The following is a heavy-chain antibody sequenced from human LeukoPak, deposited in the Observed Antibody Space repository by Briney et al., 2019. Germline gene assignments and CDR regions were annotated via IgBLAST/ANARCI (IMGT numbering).Heavy chain of an antibody. V-gene: IGHV4-4*02. CDR2: IYHSGST. Sequence: SGTLSLTCAVSGGSISSSNWWSWVRQPPGKGLEWIGEIYHSGSTNYNPSLKSRVTISVDKSKNQFSLKLSSVTAADTAVYYCARIVLRVYSSSWYEDGFDYWGQGTLVTVSS. J-gene: IGHJ4*02. D-gene: IGHD6-13*01. CDR3: ARIVLRVYSSSWYEDGFDY. CDR1: GGSISSSNW.